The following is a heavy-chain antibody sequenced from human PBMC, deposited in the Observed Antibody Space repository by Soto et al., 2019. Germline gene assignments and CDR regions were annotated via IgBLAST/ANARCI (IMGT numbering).Heavy chain of an antibody. V-gene: IGHV3-53*01. CDR2: IYSTGNT. D-gene: IGHD3-22*01. J-gene: IGHJ4*02. CDR3: ARGGNYYDRSGHYHVTYYFYX. CDR1: GFIVSSSY. Sequence: GGSLRLSCAASGFIVSSSYMTWVRQAPGKGLEWVSVIYSTGNTHYADSVKGRLTISRDNSKNTLVLQMNSLRAEDTAVYYCARGGNYYDRSGHYHVTYYFYXWGQGTLFTVSX.